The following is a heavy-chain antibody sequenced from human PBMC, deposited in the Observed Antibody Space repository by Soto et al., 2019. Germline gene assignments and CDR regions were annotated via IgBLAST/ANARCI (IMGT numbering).Heavy chain of an antibody. CDR2: MNPNSGNT. V-gene: IGHV1-8*01. CDR3: ARARAYSGYDLLADP. D-gene: IGHD5-12*01. Sequence: ASVKVSCKASGYTFTSYDINWVRQATGQGLEWMGWMNPNSGNTGYAQKFQGRVTMTRNTSISTAYMELSSLRSEDTAVYYCARARAYSGYDLLADPWGQGTLVTVSS. CDR1: GYTFTSYD. J-gene: IGHJ5*02.